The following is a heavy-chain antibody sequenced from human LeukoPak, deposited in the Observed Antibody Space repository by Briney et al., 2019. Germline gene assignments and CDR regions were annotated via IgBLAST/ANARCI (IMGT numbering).Heavy chain of an antibody. CDR1: GFNFGDYA. J-gene: IGHJ4*02. CDR3: ARDRDRGYELAY. V-gene: IGHV3-49*03. D-gene: IGHD5-12*01. Sequence: GGSLRLSCPGSGFNFGDYAMTWIRQAPGKGLEWLGYIRNQAWGSTTKYAPSVEVRFKISRDNAKALTYLEITSLRIEDTGVYFCARDRDRGYELAYWGQGTPVIVSS. CDR2: IRNQAWGSTT.